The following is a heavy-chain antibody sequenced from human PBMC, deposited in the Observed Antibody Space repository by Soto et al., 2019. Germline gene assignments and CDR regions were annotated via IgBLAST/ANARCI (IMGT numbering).Heavy chain of an antibody. CDR1: GFTFSSYS. CDR2: ISSSSSTI. CDR3: ARDSVTVTTYYMDV. Sequence: QPGGSLRLSCAASGFTFSSYSMNWVRQAPGKGLEWVSYISSSSSTIYYADSVKGRFTISRDNAKNSLYLQMNSLRAEDTAVYYCARDSVTVTTYYMDVWGKGTTVTVSS. D-gene: IGHD4-17*01. V-gene: IGHV3-48*01. J-gene: IGHJ6*03.